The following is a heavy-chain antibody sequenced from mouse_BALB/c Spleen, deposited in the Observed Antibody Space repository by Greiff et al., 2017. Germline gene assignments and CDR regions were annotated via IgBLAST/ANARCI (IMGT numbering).Heavy chain of an antibody. D-gene: IGHD2-1*01. CDR3: VYGNFYAMDY. CDR1: GFNIKDTY. CDR2: IDPANGNT. V-gene: IGHV14-3*02. Sequence: EVQLQQSGAELVKPGASVKLSCTASGFNIKDTYMHWVKQRPEQGLEWIGRIDPANGNTKYDPKFQGKATITADTSSNTAYLQLSSLTSEDTAVYYCVYGNFYAMDYWGQGTSVTVSS. J-gene: IGHJ4*01.